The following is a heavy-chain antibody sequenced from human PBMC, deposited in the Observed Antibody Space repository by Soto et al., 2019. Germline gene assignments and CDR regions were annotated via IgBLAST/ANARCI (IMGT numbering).Heavy chain of an antibody. V-gene: IGHV4-39*01. J-gene: IGHJ4*02. D-gene: IGHD6-13*01. Sequence: PSETLSLTCSVSGASITRGDYYWGWIRQPPGQGLQWIGSSSYTGITYFNPSLKSRVRISADTSKNRFSLRLTSVTAADTAVYYCARPDTSSWAAPFGSWGQGILVTVSS. CDR1: GASITRGDYY. CDR3: ARPDTSSWAAPFGS. CDR2: SSYTGIT.